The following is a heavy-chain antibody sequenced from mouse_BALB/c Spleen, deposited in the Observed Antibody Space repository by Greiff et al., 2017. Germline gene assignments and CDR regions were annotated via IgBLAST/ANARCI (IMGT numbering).Heavy chain of an antibody. CDR3: ARSGGNYGAY. Sequence: QVQLQQSGAELVRPGSSVKISCKASGYAFSSYWMNWVKQRPGQGLEWIGQIYPGDGDTNYNGKFKGKATLTADKSSSTAYMPLSSLTSEDSAVYFCARSGGNYGAYWGQGTLVTVSA. D-gene: IGHD2-1*01. CDR1: GYAFSSYW. V-gene: IGHV1-80*01. CDR2: IYPGDGDT. J-gene: IGHJ3*01.